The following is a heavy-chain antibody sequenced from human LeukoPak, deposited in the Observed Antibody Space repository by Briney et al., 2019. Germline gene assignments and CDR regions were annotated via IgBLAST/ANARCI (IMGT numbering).Heavy chain of an antibody. CDR3: AKGSYVWGSYRSDY. V-gene: IGHV3-23*01. D-gene: IGHD3-16*02. CDR2: ISGSGGST. J-gene: IGHJ4*02. CDR1: GFTFSSYA. Sequence: GGSLRLSCAASGFTFSSYAMSWVRQAPGKGLEWVSAISGSGGSTYYADSVKGRFTISRDNSKNTLYLQMNSLRAEGTAVYYCAKGSYVWGSYRSDYWGQGTLVTVSS.